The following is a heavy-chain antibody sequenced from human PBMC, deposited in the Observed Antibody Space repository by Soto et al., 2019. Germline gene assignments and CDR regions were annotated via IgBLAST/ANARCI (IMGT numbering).Heavy chain of an antibody. D-gene: IGHD2-8*01. Sequence: SQTLSLTCTVSGGFISSSSYYWGWIRQPPGKGLEWIGSIYYSGSTYYNPSLKSRVTISVDTSKNQFSLKLSSVTAADTAVYYCARRGYYAISAFDIWGQGTMVTVSS. CDR3: ARRGYYAISAFDI. CDR2: IYYSGST. J-gene: IGHJ3*02. V-gene: IGHV4-39*01. CDR1: GGFISSSSYY.